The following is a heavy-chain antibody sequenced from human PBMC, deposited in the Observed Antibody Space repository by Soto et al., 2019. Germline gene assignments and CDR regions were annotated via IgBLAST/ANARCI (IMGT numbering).Heavy chain of an antibody. CDR2: ISWNSGSI. Sequence: EVQLVESGGGLVQPGRSLRLSCAASGFTFDDYAMHWVRQAPGKGLEWVSGISWNSGSIGYADSMKGRFTISRDNAKQYLYMQMNSLRAEDTALYYCAKRVYSSSSDDACDIWGQGTMVAVSS. J-gene: IGHJ3*02. CDR1: GFTFDDYA. CDR3: AKRVYSSSSDDACDI. V-gene: IGHV3-9*01. D-gene: IGHD6-13*01.